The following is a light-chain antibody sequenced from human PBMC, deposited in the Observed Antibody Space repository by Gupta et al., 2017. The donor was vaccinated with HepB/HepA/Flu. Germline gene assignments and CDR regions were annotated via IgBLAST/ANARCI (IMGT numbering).Light chain of an antibody. V-gene: IGKV4-1*01. CDR2: WSS. CDR1: QSVLFSSNNKNY. CDR3: QQYYSTPLT. Sequence: DIVMIQSPDSLAVSLGERATINCKSSQSVLFSSNNKNYLAWYQQKPGQPPKLLIYWSSTRESGVPDRFSGSGSETDFTLTSSSLQPEDVAVYYWQQYYSTPLTFGGGTKVEIK. J-gene: IGKJ4*01.